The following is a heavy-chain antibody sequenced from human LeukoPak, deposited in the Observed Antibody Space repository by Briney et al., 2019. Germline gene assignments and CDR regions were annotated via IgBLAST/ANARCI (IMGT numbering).Heavy chain of an antibody. CDR1: GFTFSSYA. Sequence: GGSLRLSCAASGFTFSSYAMHWVRQAPGKGLEWVAVISYDGSNKYYADSVKGRFTISRDNSKNTLYLQMNSLRAEDTAVYYCARKLLYYDRSGPSFDYWGQGTLVTVSS. CDR2: ISYDGSNK. J-gene: IGHJ4*02. V-gene: IGHV3-30-3*01. CDR3: ARKLLYYDRSGPSFDY. D-gene: IGHD3-22*01.